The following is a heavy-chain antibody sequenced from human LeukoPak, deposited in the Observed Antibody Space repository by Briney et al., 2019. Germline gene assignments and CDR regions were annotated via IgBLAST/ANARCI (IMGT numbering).Heavy chain of an antibody. V-gene: IGHV4-4*08. CDR1: GGSISNYY. J-gene: IGHJ4*02. D-gene: IGHD2-2*02. CDR3: ARRYTASPGERFDY. Sequence: SETLSLTCTVSGGSISNYYWTWIRQPPGKGLEWIGYIYPSGNTNYNPSLNSRVTISLDTSKSQFSLMLRSLTAADTAVYYCARRYTASPGERFDYWGQGTLVTVSS. CDR2: IYPSGNT.